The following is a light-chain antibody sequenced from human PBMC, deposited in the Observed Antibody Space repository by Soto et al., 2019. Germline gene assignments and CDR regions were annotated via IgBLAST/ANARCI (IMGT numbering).Light chain of an antibody. CDR3: GSWDSSLSAYD. V-gene: IGLV1-51*01. CDR1: GSNIGGNS. J-gene: IGLJ1*01. CDR2: DDI. Sequence: QSVLTQPPSVSAAPGQKVTISCSGSGSNIGGNSVSWYQQLPGTAPTLLIYDDIKRPSGIPSRSSGSKSGTSATPGFTGFQTGDEADYYCGSWDSSLSAYDFGTGTKVTVL.